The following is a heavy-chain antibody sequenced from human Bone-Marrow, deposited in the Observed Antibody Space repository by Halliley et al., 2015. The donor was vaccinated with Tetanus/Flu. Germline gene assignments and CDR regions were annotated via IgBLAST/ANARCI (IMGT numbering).Heavy chain of an antibody. D-gene: IGHD2-21*01. CDR1: GDSVSSSSVA. CDR3: GEAWGTRGWFAP. CDR2: TYFRSKWFY. J-gene: IGHJ5*02. V-gene: IGHV6-1*01. Sequence: GLVKPSQTLSLTCAISGDSVSSSSVAWNWIRQSPSRGLERLGRTYFRSKWFYDYADSGKRRISITTEISKNRFSLQLKSLIPEERALYSCGEAWGTRGWFAPWGQGTRVTVSS.